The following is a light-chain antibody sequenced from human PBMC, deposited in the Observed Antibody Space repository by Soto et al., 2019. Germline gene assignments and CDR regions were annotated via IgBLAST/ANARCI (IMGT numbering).Light chain of an antibody. CDR2: GAS. Sequence: EIVLTQSPGTLSLSPGERATLSCRASQSVGSSYLAWYQQKPGQAPRLLIYGASSRATGIPDRFSGSGSGTDFTLTISRLEPEDFAVYYCPQFGSSRTFGGGTKVEIK. V-gene: IGKV3-20*01. J-gene: IGKJ4*01. CDR3: PQFGSSRT. CDR1: QSVGSSY.